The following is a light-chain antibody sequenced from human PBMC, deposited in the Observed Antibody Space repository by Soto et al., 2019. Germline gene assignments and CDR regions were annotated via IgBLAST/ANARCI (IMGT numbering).Light chain of an antibody. CDR3: QQYGSSPQT. CDR1: QSVGSF. V-gene: IGKV3-20*01. J-gene: IGKJ1*01. CDR2: DTS. Sequence: EVRLSQSPATLSLSPGERATLSCRASQSVGSFLAWYQQKPGQAPRLLIYDTSIRATGIPARFSGSGSGTDFTLTISRLEPEDFAVYYCQQYGSSPQTFGQGTKVAIK.